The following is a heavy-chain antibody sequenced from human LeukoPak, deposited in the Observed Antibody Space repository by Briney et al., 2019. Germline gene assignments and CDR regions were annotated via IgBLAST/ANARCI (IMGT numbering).Heavy chain of an antibody. CDR2: IYYSGST. CDR1: GDSISRDGYY. V-gene: IGHV4-61*08. J-gene: IGHJ4*02. Sequence: SETLSLTCTVSGDSISRDGYYWSWIRQPPGKGLEWIGYIYYSGSTNYNPSLKSRVTISVDTSKNQFSLKLSSVTAADTAVYYCARVGYSSSWYFSFFDYWGQGTLVTVSS. D-gene: IGHD6-13*01. CDR3: ARVGYSSSWYFSFFDY.